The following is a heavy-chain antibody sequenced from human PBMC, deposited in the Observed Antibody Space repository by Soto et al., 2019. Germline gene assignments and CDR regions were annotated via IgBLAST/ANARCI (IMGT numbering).Heavy chain of an antibody. J-gene: IGHJ4*02. CDR1: GGSISSSSYY. CDR2: IYYSGST. D-gene: IGHD2-2*01. CDR3: ARTNRGYCSGTSCLFDY. V-gene: IGHV4-39*01. Sequence: SETLSLTCTVSGGSISSSSYYWGWIRQPPGKGLEWIGSIYYSGSTYYNPSLKSRVTISVDTSENQFSLKLSSVTAADTAVYYCARTNRGYCSGTSCLFDYWGQGTLVTVSS.